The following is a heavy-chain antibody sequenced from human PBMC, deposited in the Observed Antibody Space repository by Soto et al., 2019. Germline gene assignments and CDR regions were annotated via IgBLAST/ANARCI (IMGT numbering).Heavy chain of an antibody. CDR1: GDTFSSYA. J-gene: IGHJ6*02. V-gene: IGHV1-69*13. D-gene: IGHD3-10*02. Sequence: ASVKVSCKASGDTFSSYAISWVRQAPGKGLEWMGKIIPTFGRTNYAQKFQGRLSISADDSTSTAYMELTSLESEDPAVYYCARDPLSSFAMDVWGQGTTVTVSS. CDR2: IIPTFGRT. CDR3: ARDPLSSFAMDV.